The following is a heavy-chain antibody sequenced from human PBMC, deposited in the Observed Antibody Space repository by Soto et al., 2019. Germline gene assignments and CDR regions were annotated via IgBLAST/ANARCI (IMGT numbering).Heavy chain of an antibody. CDR1: GFTFSSYA. D-gene: IGHD3-22*01. Sequence: GGSLRLSCAASGFTFSSYAMSWVRQAPGKGLEWVSAISGSGVSTYYADSVKGRFTISRDNSKNTLYLQMNSLRAEDTAVYYCAKSEGGYYDSSGYYYFQHWGQGTLVTVSS. CDR2: ISGSGVST. CDR3: AKSEGGYYDSSGYYYFQH. V-gene: IGHV3-23*01. J-gene: IGHJ1*01.